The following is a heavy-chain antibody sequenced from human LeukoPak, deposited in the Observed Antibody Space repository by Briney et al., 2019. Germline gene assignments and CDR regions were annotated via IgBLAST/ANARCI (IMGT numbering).Heavy chain of an antibody. D-gene: IGHD5-18*01. V-gene: IGHV4-34*01. CDR2: IYYSGST. CDR1: GGSLGGYY. CDR3: ARGRGYSYVTDY. J-gene: IGHJ4*02. Sequence: SETLSLTCAVHGGSLGGYYWSWIRQPPGKGLEWIGEIYYSGSTKYNPSLKSRVTISVDTSKNQFSLWLSSVTAADTAVYYCARGRGYSYVTDYWRQGTLVTVSS.